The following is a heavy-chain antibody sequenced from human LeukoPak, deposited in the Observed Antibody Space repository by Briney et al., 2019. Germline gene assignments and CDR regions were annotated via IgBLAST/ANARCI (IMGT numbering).Heavy chain of an antibody. J-gene: IGHJ4*02. Sequence: GSLRLSCAASGFTFSSYSMNRVRQAPGKGLEWVSYISSRSTIYYADSVKGRFTISRDNAKNSLYLQMNSLRAEDTAVYYCARDGHYWGQGTLVTVSS. CDR3: ARDGHY. V-gene: IGHV3-48*04. CDR2: ISSRSTI. CDR1: GFTFSSYS.